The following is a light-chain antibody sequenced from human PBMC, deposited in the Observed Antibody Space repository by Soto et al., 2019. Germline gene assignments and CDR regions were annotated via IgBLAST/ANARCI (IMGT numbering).Light chain of an antibody. CDR1: QSISSW. CDR3: QQYNSYWWT. J-gene: IGKJ1*01. Sequence: DIQMTQSPSTLSASVGDRVTITCRASQSISSWLAWFQQKPGKAPKLLIYKASNLDSGVPSRFSGSGSGTEFTLTISALPPDDFATYYCQQYNSYWWTFGQGTKVEI. V-gene: IGKV1-5*03. CDR2: KAS.